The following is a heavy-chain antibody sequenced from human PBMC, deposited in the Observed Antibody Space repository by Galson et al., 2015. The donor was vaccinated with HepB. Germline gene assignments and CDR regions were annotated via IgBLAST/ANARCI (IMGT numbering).Heavy chain of an antibody. D-gene: IGHD3-22*01. V-gene: IGHV3-21*01. CDR3: ARGGIHYYDSSGYYCYFDY. CDR2: ISSSSSYI. Sequence: SLRLSCAASGFTFSSYSMNWVRQAPGKGLEWVSSISSSSSYIYYADSVKGRFTISRDNAKNSLYLQMNSLRAEDTAVYYCARGGIHYYDSSGYYCYFDYWGQGTLVTVSS. J-gene: IGHJ4*02. CDR1: GFTFSSYS.